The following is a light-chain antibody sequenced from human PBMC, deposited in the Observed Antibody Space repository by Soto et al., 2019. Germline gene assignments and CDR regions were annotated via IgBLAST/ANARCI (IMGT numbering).Light chain of an antibody. CDR3: QQSNTYPYT. V-gene: IGKV3-11*01. Sequence: EIVLTQSPATLSLSPGERATLSCRASQSVGNNLAWYQQKPGQAPGLLIYEASTRATGIPARFSGSGSGTDFTLTISSLEPEDFAVYYCQQSNTYPYTFGQGTKLEIK. J-gene: IGKJ2*01. CDR2: EAS. CDR1: QSVGNN.